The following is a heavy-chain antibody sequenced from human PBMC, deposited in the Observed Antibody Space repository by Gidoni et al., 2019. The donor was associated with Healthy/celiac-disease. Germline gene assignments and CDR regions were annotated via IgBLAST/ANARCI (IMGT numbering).Heavy chain of an antibody. V-gene: IGHV3-15*01. CDR2: VKSKTDGGTT. Sequence: EVQLVESGGGLVKPGGSLRLSCAASGFTFSNAWMSWVRQAPGKGLKWVGRVKSKTDGGTTDYAAPVKGRFTISRDDSKNTLYLQMNSLKTDDTAVYYCTTETVTIPGSREPPPDFDYWGQGTLVTVSS. D-gene: IGHD4-4*01. CDR3: TTETVTIPGSREPPPDFDY. CDR1: GFTFSNAW. J-gene: IGHJ4*02.